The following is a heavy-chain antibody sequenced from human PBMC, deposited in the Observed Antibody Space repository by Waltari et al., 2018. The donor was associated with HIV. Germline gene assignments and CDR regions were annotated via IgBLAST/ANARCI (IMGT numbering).Heavy chain of an antibody. D-gene: IGHD3-22*01. J-gene: IGHJ4*02. CDR1: GYRFTRYG. CDR2: ISAYTGNT. Sequence: VQLVPSGAEVKNPGASVKVPCKAYGYRFTRYGFSWVRQAPGQGLEGMGWISAYTGNTYGGQKVQGRLTMETDTSTSTAYMELRSLRSDDTAVYYCASSSLLSYYSDSSGYYFVDSSQGTLVTGSS. CDR3: ASSSLLSYYSDSSGYYFVD. V-gene: IGHV1-18*01.